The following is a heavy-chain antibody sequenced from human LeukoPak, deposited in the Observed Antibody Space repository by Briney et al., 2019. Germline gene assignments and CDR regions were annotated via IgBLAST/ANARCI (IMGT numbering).Heavy chain of an antibody. CDR2: IIPIFGTA. CDR1: GDTFSSYA. J-gene: IGHJ4*02. CDR3: ARGRMAGTYVFDY. Sequence: GASVKVSCTASGDTFSSYAISWVRQAPGQGLEWMGGIIPIFGTANYAQKFQGRVTITADESTSTAYMELSSLRPEDTAVYYCARGRMAGTYVFDYWGQGTLVTVSS. V-gene: IGHV1-69*13. D-gene: IGHD6-19*01.